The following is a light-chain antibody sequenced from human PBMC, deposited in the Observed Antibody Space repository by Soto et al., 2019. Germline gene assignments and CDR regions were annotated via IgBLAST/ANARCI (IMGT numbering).Light chain of an antibody. CDR3: HQYGISPGHT. V-gene: IGKV3-20*01. J-gene: IGKJ2*01. CDR1: QSVSSSY. CDR2: GAS. Sequence: EIVLTQSPGTLSLSPGERATLSCRASQSVSSSYLAWYQQKPGQAPRLLIYGASSRATGIPDRFSGSGSGTDFTLTISRLEPEDFAVYYCHQYGISPGHTFGLGTKLEIK.